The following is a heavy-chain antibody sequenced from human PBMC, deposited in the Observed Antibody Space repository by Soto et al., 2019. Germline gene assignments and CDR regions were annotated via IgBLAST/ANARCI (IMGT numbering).Heavy chain of an antibody. CDR2: IGTAGDT. J-gene: IGHJ6*02. D-gene: IGHD3-10*01. CDR3: AKESLWFGELLFSVFGMDV. Sequence: LRLSCAASGFTFSSYDMHWVRQATGKGLEWVSAIGTAGDTYYPGSVKGRFTISRENAKNSLYLQMNSLRAEDTAVYYCAKESLWFGELLFSVFGMDVWGQGTTVTVSS. V-gene: IGHV3-13*01. CDR1: GFTFSSYD.